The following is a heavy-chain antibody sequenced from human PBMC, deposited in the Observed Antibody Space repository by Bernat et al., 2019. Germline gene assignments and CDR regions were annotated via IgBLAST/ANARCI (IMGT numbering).Heavy chain of an antibody. Sequence: EVQLVESGGGLVQPGGSLRLSCAASGFTFSSYWMHWVRQAPGKGLVWVSRINSDGSSTSYADSVKGRFTISRDNAKNTLYLQMNSLRAEDTAVYYCASDPSSSWFHRDNWFDPWSQGTLVTVSS. CDR3: ASDPSSSWFHRDNWFDP. V-gene: IGHV3-74*01. D-gene: IGHD6-13*01. J-gene: IGHJ5*02. CDR2: INSDGSST. CDR1: GFTFSSYW.